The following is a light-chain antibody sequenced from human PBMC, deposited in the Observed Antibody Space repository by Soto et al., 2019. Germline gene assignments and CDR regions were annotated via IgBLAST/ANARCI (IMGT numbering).Light chain of an antibody. CDR1: QRVSSS. CDR2: DSS. CDR3: QQRRT. Sequence: EIVLTQSPATLSLSPGERATLSCRASQRVSSSLAWYQQKPGQAPRLLIYDSSNRATGIPVRFSGSGSGTDFTLTISNLEPEDFAVYYCQQRRTFGQGTKVEIK. J-gene: IGKJ1*01. V-gene: IGKV3-11*01.